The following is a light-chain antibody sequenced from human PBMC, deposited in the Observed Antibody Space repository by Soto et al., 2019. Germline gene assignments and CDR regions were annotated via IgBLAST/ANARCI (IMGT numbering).Light chain of an antibody. Sequence: EIVLTQSPATLSLSPGERATLSCRASQSVSSYLAWYQQQPGQAPRLLIYDASNRATGIPARFSGSGSGTDFTLTNSSLEPEDFAVYYCQQRSNWPLYTFGQGTKLEIK. CDR1: QSVSSY. J-gene: IGKJ2*01. V-gene: IGKV3-11*01. CDR3: QQRSNWPLYT. CDR2: DAS.